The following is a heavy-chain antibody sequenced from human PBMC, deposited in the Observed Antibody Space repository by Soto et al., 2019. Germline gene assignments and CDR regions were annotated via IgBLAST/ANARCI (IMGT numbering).Heavy chain of an antibody. J-gene: IGHJ6*02. CDR2: IHTYTGST. Sequence: QVQLVQSGAEVKKPGASVKVSCKASGYTFSNYGISWVRQAPGQGLEWLGWIHTYTGSTNYAQKVQGRVSLTTDPSTTTASMELGSLRSDDTAVFYCARHQPIQKRRGAAPRVDYYYAMDVWGQGTTVTVSS. CDR3: ARHQPIQKRRGAAPRVDYYYAMDV. V-gene: IGHV1-18*01. CDR1: GYTFSNYG. D-gene: IGHD1-26*01.